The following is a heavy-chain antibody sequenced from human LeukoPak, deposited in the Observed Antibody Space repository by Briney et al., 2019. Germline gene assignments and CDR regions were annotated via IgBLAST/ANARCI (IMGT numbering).Heavy chain of an antibody. Sequence: SETLSLTCAVYGGSFSGYYWSWIRQPPGKGLEWIGEINHSGSTNYNPSLKSRVTISVDTSKNQFSLKLGSVTAADTAVYYCARGLYNCDSSALDYWGQGTLVTVSS. D-gene: IGHD3-22*01. V-gene: IGHV4-34*01. J-gene: IGHJ4*02. CDR2: INHSGST. CDR3: ARGLYNCDSSALDY. CDR1: GGSFSGYY.